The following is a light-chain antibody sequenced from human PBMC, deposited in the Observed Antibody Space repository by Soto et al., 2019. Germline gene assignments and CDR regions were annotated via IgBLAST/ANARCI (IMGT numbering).Light chain of an antibody. CDR1: QSVSSSY. J-gene: IGKJ4*01. V-gene: IGKV3-20*01. CDR3: QQYHSSPTLT. CDR2: GAS. Sequence: EIVLTQSPGTLSLSPGERATLSCRASQSVSSSYLAWYQQKPGQPPRLLIYGASSRATGIPDRFSGSGSGTDFTLTISSLQAEDVAVYYCQQYHSSPTLTFGGGTKVEIK.